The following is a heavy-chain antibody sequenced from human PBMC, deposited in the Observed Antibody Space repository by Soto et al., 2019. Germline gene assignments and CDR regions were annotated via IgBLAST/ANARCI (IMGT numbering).Heavy chain of an antibody. CDR2: ISSGSATI. V-gene: IGHV3-48*02. CDR1: GFTFSTYS. Sequence: GGSLRLSCAASGFTFSTYSMNWVRQAPGKGLEWVSYISSGSATIYYADSVKGRFTISRDNAKNSLYLQMNSLRDEDTAVYYCARDHSYGYGVLYYFDYWGQGTLVTVSS. J-gene: IGHJ4*02. CDR3: ARDHSYGYGVLYYFDY. D-gene: IGHD5-18*01.